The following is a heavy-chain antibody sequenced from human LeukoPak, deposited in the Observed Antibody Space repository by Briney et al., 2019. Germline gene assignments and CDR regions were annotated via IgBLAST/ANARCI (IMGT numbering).Heavy chain of an antibody. V-gene: IGHV4-39*01. J-gene: IGHJ4*02. Sequence: SETLSLTCTVSGGSISSSSYYWAWIRQPPGKGLEWIGSIYYSGSTYYNPSLKSRVTISVDTSKNQFSLKLSSVTAADTAVYYCARRIAVAGTGYYWGQGTLVTVSS. D-gene: IGHD6-19*01. CDR3: ARRIAVAGTGYY. CDR2: IYYSGST. CDR1: GGSISSSSYY.